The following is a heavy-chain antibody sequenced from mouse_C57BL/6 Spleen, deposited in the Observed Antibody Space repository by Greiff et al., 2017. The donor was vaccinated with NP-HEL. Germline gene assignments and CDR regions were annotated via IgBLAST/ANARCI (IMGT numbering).Heavy chain of an antibody. CDR3: ARGIAYYSNYDAMDY. Sequence: EVMLVESEGGLVQPGSSMKLSCTASGFTFSDYYMAWVRQVPEKGLEWVANINYDGSSTYYLDSLKSRFIISRDNAKNILYLQMSSLKSEDTATYYCARGIAYYSNYDAMDYWGQGTSVTVSS. CDR2: INYDGSST. V-gene: IGHV5-16*01. CDR1: GFTFSDYY. D-gene: IGHD2-5*01. J-gene: IGHJ4*01.